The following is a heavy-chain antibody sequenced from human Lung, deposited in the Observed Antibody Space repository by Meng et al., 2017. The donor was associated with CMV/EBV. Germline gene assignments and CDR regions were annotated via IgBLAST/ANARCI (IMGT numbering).Heavy chain of an antibody. J-gene: IGHJ6*02. CDR3: AKDHIVVVPAATYYYGMDV. Sequence: LTCAASGFTFSSYGMHWVRQAPGKGLEWVAFIRYDGSNKYYADSVKGRFTISRDNSKNTLYLQMNSLRAEDTAVYYCAKDHIVVVPAATYYYGMDVWGQGXTVTVSS. V-gene: IGHV3-30*02. CDR2: IRYDGSNK. D-gene: IGHD2-2*01. CDR1: GFTFSSYG.